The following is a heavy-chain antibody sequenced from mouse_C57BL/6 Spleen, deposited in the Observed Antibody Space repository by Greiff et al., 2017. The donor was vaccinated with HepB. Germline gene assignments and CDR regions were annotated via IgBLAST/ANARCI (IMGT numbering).Heavy chain of an antibody. CDR1: GFTFSDYG. CDR2: ISRGSSTI. Sequence: EVQLVESGGGLVKPGGSLKLSCAASGFTFSDYGMHWVRQAPEKGLEWVAYISRGSSTIYYADTVKGRFTISSDNAKNTLFLQMTSLRSEDTAMDYCASATRCGFAYWGQGTLGTVSA. CDR3: ASATRCGFAY. D-gene: IGHD1-1*01. J-gene: IGHJ3*01. V-gene: IGHV5-17*01.